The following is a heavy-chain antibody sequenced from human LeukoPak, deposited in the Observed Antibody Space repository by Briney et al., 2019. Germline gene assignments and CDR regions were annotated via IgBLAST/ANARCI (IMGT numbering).Heavy chain of an antibody. Sequence: SETLSLTCTVSGGSISSYYWSWIRQPAGKGLEWIGRIYTSGSTNYNPSLKSRVTISVDTSKNQFSLTLSSVTAADTAVYYCARTRTYYMDVWAKGTTVTVSS. CDR3: ARTRTYYMDV. CDR1: GGSISSYY. V-gene: IGHV4-4*07. CDR2: IYTSGST. J-gene: IGHJ6*03.